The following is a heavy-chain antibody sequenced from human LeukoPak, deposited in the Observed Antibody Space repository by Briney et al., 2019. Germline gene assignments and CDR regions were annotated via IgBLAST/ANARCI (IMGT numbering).Heavy chain of an antibody. J-gene: IGHJ4*02. CDR3: VRERSFFGENY. CDR2: ISYSGST. Sequence: WVRQPPGKGLEWIGSISYSGSTNNDPSLKSRVTISVDTSKNQFSLQLSSVTAADTAFYYCVRERSFFGENYWGQGTLVTVSS. D-gene: IGHD3-10*01. V-gene: IGHV4-39*02.